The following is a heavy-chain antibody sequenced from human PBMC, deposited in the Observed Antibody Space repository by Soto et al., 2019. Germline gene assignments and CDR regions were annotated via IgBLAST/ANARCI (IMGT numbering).Heavy chain of an antibody. CDR2: ISGSGGST. J-gene: IGHJ4*02. CDR1: GFTLSGYA. D-gene: IGHD6-13*01. CDR3: AKDSYSMAAAAFDC. V-gene: IGHV3-23*01. Sequence: GGSLRLSCAASGFTLSGYAMDWVRQAPGKGLEWVSGISGSGGSTYYADSVQGRFTISRDNSKNTLYLQMNSLRAEDTAVYYCAKDSYSMAAAAFDCWGQGTLVTVSS.